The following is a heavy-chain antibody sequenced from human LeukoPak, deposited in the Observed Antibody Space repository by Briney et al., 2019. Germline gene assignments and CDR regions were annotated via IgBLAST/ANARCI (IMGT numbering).Heavy chain of an antibody. J-gene: IGHJ3*01. CDR1: GYNFVSLW. CDR2: IFPGNSDT. CDR3: GRLGAGNSKVFGV. Sequence: GESLKISCKVSGYNFVSLWIGWVRQMPGKGLEWIGIIFPGNSDTKFSPSLEGRVTLSVDKSTNTAYLEWPNLRASDTAIYSCGRLGAGNSKVFGVWGQGTMITVAS. V-gene: IGHV5-51*01. D-gene: IGHD1-26*01.